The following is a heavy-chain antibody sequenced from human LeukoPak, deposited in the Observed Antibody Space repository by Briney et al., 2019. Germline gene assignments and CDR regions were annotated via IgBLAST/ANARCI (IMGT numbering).Heavy chain of an antibody. CDR1: GFTFSSYS. D-gene: IGHD3-10*01. Sequence: GGSLRLSCAASGFTFSSYSMNWVRQAPGKGLEWVSSISTTSSYIYYADSVKGRFTISRDNAKNSLYLQMDSLRVEDTAIYYCARGPSVLGAIDNWGQGTLVAVSS. CDR3: ARGPSVLGAIDN. CDR2: ISTTSSYI. V-gene: IGHV3-21*01. J-gene: IGHJ4*02.